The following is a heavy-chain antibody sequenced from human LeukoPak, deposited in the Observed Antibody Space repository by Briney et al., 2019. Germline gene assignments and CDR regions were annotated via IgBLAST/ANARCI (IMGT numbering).Heavy chain of an antibody. Sequence: PSETLSLTCTVSGGSISSYYWSWIRQPPGKGLEWIGYIYTSGNTNYNPSLKSRVTISVDTSKNQFSLMLSSVTAADTAVYYCARHWTSTSCYGSDVCIVQPYMDVWGKGTMVTVSS. CDR2: IYTSGNT. CDR3: ARHWTSTSCYGSDVCIVQPYMDV. J-gene: IGHJ6*03. D-gene: IGHD2-2*01. CDR1: GGSISSYY. V-gene: IGHV4-4*09.